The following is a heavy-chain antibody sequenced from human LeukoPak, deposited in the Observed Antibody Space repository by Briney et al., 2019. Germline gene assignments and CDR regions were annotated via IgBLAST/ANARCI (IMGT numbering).Heavy chain of an antibody. CDR2: ISGSDGST. CDR1: GFTFSSYS. CDR3: AKDLSPGVY. D-gene: IGHD2-8*01. V-gene: IGHV3-23*01. Sequence: PGGSLRLSCAASGFTFSSYSMSRVRQAPGKGLEWVSAISGSDGSTYYADSVKGRFTISRDNSKNTLYLQMSSLRAEDTAVYYCAKDLSPGVYWGQGTLVTVSS. J-gene: IGHJ4*02.